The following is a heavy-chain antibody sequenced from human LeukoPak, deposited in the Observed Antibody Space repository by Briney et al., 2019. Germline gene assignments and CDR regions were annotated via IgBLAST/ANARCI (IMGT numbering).Heavy chain of an antibody. CDR3: ARGGKVSYYYGMDV. CDR1: GFAFSAYA. V-gene: IGHV3-30*04. Sequence: GRSLRLSCAVSGFAFSAYAIYWFRQVPGKGLEWVAVISYDGSNKYYADSVKGRFTISRDNSKNTDYLQMNSLRAEDTAVYYCARGGKVSYYYGMDVWGQGTTVTVSS. CDR2: ISYDGSNK. D-gene: IGHD3-10*01. J-gene: IGHJ6*02.